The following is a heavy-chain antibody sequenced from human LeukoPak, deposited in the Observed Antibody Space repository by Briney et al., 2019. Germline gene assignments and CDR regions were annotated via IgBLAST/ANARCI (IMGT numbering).Heavy chain of an antibody. J-gene: IGHJ4*02. Sequence: PSETLSLTCTVSGDSISSYYWSWIRQPPGKGLEWIAHIYYSGITNYNPSLKSRVTISVDTSKNQFSLKLSSVTAADTAVYYCARDQYGDYDFDYWGQGTLVTVSS. CDR2: IYYSGIT. CDR3: ARDQYGDYDFDY. V-gene: IGHV4-59*01. CDR1: GDSISSYY. D-gene: IGHD4-17*01.